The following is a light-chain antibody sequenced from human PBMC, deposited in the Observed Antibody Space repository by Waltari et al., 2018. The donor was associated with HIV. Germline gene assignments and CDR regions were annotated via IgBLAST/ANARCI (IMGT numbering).Light chain of an antibody. CDR2: DDT. CDR1: HGASKS. Sequence: SYVLTQPASVSVAPGQTANVTCGGEHGASKSVHWYQQRAGKAPILVLYDDTDRPSGIPERFSGSNFGNTATLTISRVEAGDEGDYYCHVWESSSDEYVFGTGTKVTV. CDR3: HVWESSSDEYV. J-gene: IGLJ1*01. V-gene: IGLV3-21*02.